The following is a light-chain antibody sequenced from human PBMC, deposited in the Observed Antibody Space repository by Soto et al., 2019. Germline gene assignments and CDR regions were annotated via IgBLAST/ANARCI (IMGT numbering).Light chain of an antibody. V-gene: IGKV3-15*01. Sequence: EIVMTQSPATLSVSPGSRSTLSCRASQSVSSNLAWYHQKPGQAPGLLIYGASTRATGIPARFSSSGSGTEFTLTISTLQSEELAVYDCQQYNNWPWTVGQGTKVDLK. CDR3: QQYNNWPWT. J-gene: IGKJ1*01. CDR1: QSVSSN. CDR2: GAS.